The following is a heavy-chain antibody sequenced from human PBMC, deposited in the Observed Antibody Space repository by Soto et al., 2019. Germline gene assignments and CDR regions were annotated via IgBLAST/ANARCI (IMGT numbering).Heavy chain of an antibody. J-gene: IGHJ4*02. D-gene: IGHD4-17*01. Sequence: GGSLRLSCAASGFTFSSYAMHWVRQTPGKGLEWVAVISYDGGDKYYADSVKGRFTISRDNSKNTLYLQMNSLRAEDTAVYYCAKDAKSTVTTVDYWGQGTLVTVSS. CDR2: ISYDGGDK. CDR3: AKDAKSTVTTVDY. CDR1: GFTFSSYA. V-gene: IGHV3-30-3*01.